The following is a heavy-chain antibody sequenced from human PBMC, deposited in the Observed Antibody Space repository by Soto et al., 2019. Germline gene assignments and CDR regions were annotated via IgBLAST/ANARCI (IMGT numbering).Heavy chain of an antibody. CDR2: IYPGDSDT. CDR1: GYSFTNYW. V-gene: IGHV5-51*01. CDR3: ARPTTASLYFDY. J-gene: IGHJ4*01. Sequence: GESLKISCKVSGYSFTNYWIGWVRQMPGKGLEWMGTIYPGDSDTKYGQSFRGQVTISADNSISTAYLQWSSLKASDTAVYYCARPTTASLYFDYWGQGTLVTVSS. D-gene: IGHD5-12*01.